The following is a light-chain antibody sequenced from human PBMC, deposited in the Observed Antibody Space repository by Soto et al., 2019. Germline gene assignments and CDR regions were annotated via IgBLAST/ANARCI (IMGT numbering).Light chain of an antibody. Sequence: DIQMTQSPSTLSGSVGDRVTITCRASQTISSWLAWYQQKPRKAPKLLIYKASTLKSVVPSRFSGSGSGTEFTLTISSLQPDDFATYYCQHYNSYSEAFGQGTKVELK. CDR1: QTISSW. CDR3: QHYNSYSEA. J-gene: IGKJ1*01. CDR2: KAS. V-gene: IGKV1-5*03.